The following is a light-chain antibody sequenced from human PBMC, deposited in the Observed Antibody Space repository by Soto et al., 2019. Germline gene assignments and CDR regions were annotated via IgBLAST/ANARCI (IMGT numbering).Light chain of an antibody. CDR1: QSVLYSSNNKNY. V-gene: IGKV4-1*01. CDR2: WAS. J-gene: IGKJ4*01. CDR3: QQYYSTPLT. Sequence: DIVMTQSPDSLAVSLGERATINCKSSQSVLYSSNNKNYLVWYQQKPGQPPKLLIYWASTRESGVPDRFSGSGSGTDFTLTISSLQAEDVAVYYCQQYYSTPLTFRGGTKVEIK.